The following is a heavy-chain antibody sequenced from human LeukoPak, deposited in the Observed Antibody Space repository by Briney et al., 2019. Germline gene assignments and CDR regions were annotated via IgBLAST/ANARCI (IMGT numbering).Heavy chain of an antibody. D-gene: IGHD3-22*01. CDR1: GFTFSSYV. Sequence: GGSLRLSCAASGFTFSSYVMSWVRQAPGKGLKWVSAISGSGSSTYYADSVKGRFTISRDNSKNTLYLQMNSLRAEDTAVYYCATRHYSDSSGYLPYWGLGTLVTVSS. V-gene: IGHV3-23*01. CDR3: ATRHYSDSSGYLPY. CDR2: ISGSGSST. J-gene: IGHJ4*02.